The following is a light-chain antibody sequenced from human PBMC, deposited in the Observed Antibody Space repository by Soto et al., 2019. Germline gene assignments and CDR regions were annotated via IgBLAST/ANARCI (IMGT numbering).Light chain of an antibody. V-gene: IGLV3-21*04. CDR3: QVWDSSSDHYV. J-gene: IGLJ1*01. CDR2: YDS. CDR1: NIGSKS. Sequence: SYELTQPPSVSVAPGKTARITCGGNNIGSKSVHWYQQKPGQAPVLVIYYDSDRHSGIPERFSGSNSGNTANLTISRVEAGDEADYYCQVWDSSSDHYVFGTGTKLTVL.